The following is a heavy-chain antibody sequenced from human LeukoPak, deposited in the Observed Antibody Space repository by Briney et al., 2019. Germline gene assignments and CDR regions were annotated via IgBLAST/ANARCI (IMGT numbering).Heavy chain of an antibody. J-gene: IGHJ4*02. CDR3: VKDRWVDH. CDR2: ISSEGKTT. CDR1: GFIFSPYA. Sequence: PGGSLGLSCSASGFIFSPYAMHWVRQAPGKGLEYVSSISSEGKTTYYADSVKGRFTISRDNSKNTLYLQMSSLRPEDTAVYYCVKDRWVDHWGQGTLVTVSS. D-gene: IGHD6-13*01. V-gene: IGHV3-64D*06.